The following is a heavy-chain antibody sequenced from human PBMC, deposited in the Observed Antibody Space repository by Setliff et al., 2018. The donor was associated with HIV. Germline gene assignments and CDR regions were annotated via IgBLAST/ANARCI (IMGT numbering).Heavy chain of an antibody. CDR2: VYMSGKT. J-gene: IGHJ6*03. CDR3: AKDAGVTGGLYRYYIDA. D-gene: IGHD2-8*01. CDR1: GVSIDKNY. V-gene: IGHV4-4*07. Sequence: SKTLSLTCTVSGVSIDKNYWSWVRRPPGKGLEWIGRVYMSGKTNYSPSLKSRVTMSADTSKNQVSLKLTSVTAADTAVYYCAKDAGVTGGLYRYYIDAWGNGTTVTVSS.